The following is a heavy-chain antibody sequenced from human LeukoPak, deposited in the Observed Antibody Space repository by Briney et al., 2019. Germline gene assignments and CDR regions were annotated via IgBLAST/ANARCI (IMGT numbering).Heavy chain of an antibody. CDR3: AKVSGSYPQNWFDP. Sequence: GGSLRLSCAASGFTFSSYGMHWVRQAPGRGLEWVAVISYDGSNKYYADSVKGRFTISRDNSKNTLYLQMNSLRAEDTAVYYCAKVSGSYPQNWFDPWGQGTLVTVSS. D-gene: IGHD1-26*01. CDR2: ISYDGSNK. CDR1: GFTFSSYG. V-gene: IGHV3-30*18. J-gene: IGHJ5*02.